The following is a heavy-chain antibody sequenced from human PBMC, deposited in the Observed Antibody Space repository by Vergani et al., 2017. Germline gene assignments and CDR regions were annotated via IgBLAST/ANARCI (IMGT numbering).Heavy chain of an antibody. CDR1: GGSISSGGYY. J-gene: IGHJ3*02. Sequence: QVQLQESGPGLVKPSQTLSLTCTVSGGSISSGGYYWSWIRQAPGKGLEWVSYISSSGSTIYYADSVKGRFTISRDNAKNSLYLQMNSLRAEDTAVYYCARYSSNTYDAFDIWGQGTMVTVSS. CDR3: ARYSSNTYDAFDI. V-gene: IGHV3-11*01. D-gene: IGHD6-13*01. CDR2: ISSSGSTI.